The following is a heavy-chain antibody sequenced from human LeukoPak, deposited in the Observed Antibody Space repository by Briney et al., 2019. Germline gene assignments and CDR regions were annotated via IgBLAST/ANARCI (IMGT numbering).Heavy chain of an antibody. J-gene: IGHJ4*02. V-gene: IGHV4-39*01. D-gene: IGHD5-18*01. CDR2: IYYSGST. CDR3: ARQYGYAYGYFDY. Sequence: SETLSLTCTVSGGSISSSSHYWGWIRQPPGKGLEWIGSIYYSGSTHYNPSLKNRVTISVDTSKNQFSLKLSSVTAADTAIYYCARQYGYAYGYFDYWGQGTLVTVSS. CDR1: GGSISSSSHY.